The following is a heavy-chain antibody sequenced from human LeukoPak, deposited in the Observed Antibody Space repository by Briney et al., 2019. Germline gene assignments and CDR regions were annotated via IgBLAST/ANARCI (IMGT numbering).Heavy chain of an antibody. CDR3: TTLEQDYFDSSGYDVYYMDV. CDR1: GFTVSSYY. J-gene: IGHJ6*03. Sequence: GGSLTLSCAASGFTVSSYYMSWVRQAPGKGLEWVGRIKSKTDGGTTDYAAPVKGRFTISRDDSKNTLYLEMSGLKTEDTAVYYCTTLEQDYFDSSGYDVYYMDVWGKGTTVTVSS. V-gene: IGHV3-15*01. CDR2: IKSKTDGGTT. D-gene: IGHD3-22*01.